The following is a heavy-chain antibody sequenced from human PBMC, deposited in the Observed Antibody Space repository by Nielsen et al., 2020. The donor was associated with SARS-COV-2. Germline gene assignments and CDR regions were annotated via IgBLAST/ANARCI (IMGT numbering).Heavy chain of an antibody. CDR2: ISSSSSYI. Sequence: GESLKISCAASGFTFSSYSMNWVRQAPGKGLEWVSSISSSSSYIYYADSVKGRFTISRDNAKNSLYLQMNSLRAEDTAVYYCARDKDGDLHFDYWGQGTLVTASS. CDR3: ARDKDGDLHFDY. V-gene: IGHV3-21*01. D-gene: IGHD4-17*01. J-gene: IGHJ4*02. CDR1: GFTFSSYS.